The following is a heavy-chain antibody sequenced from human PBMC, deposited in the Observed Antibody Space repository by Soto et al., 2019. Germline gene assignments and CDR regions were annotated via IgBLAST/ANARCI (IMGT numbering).Heavy chain of an antibody. J-gene: IGHJ5*02. D-gene: IGHD3-3*01. CDR3: ARGSYYDFWSGYYEGPRANWFDP. CDR1: GYTFTSYD. Sequence: QVQLVQSGAEVKKPGASVKVSCKASGYTFTSYDINWVRQATGQGLEWMGWMNPNSGNTGYAQKLQGRVTMTRNTSISTAYMELSSLRAEDTAVYYCARGSYYDFWSGYYEGPRANWFDPWGQGTLVTVSS. V-gene: IGHV1-8*01. CDR2: MNPNSGNT.